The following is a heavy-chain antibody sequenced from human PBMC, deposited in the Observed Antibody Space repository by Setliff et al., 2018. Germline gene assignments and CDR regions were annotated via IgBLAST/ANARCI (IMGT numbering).Heavy chain of an antibody. V-gene: IGHV4-4*07. J-gene: IGHJ4*02. CDR3: AGTPALGTSWLSPFDY. Sequence: SETLSLTCTVSGGSISSSYYWSWIRQPAGKGLEWIGRVYTSGGTNYNPSLKSRVAISVDTSKNQFSLRLSSVTAADTAVYYCAGTPALGTSWLSPFDYWGQGTLVTVSS. CDR2: VYTSGGT. D-gene: IGHD5-12*01. CDR1: GGSISSSYY.